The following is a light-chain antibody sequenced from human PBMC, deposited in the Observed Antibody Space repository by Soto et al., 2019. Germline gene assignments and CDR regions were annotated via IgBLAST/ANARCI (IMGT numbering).Light chain of an antibody. Sequence: QSVLTQPPSASGTPGQRVTISCSGSSSNIGSNTVNWYQQLPGTAPKLLIYSYNQRPSGVPDRFSGSKSGTSASLAISGLQSEDEADYYCAAWDDSLNGPVFGGGPKLTVL. CDR1: SSNIGSNT. V-gene: IGLV1-44*01. CDR3: AAWDDSLNGPV. J-gene: IGLJ2*01. CDR2: SYN.